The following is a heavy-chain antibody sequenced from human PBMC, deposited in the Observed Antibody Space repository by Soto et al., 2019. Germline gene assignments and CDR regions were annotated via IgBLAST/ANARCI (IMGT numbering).Heavy chain of an antibody. Sequence: GGSLRLSCAASGFTFSSYWMSWVRQAPGKGLEWVANIKQDGSEKYYVDSVKGRFTISRDNAKNSLYLQMNSLRAEDTAVYYCVSSGYSHYYYYYYMDVWGKGTTVTVSS. CDR3: VSSGYSHYYYYYYMDV. J-gene: IGHJ6*03. V-gene: IGHV3-7*01. CDR2: IKQDGSEK. D-gene: IGHD5-18*01. CDR1: GFTFSSYW.